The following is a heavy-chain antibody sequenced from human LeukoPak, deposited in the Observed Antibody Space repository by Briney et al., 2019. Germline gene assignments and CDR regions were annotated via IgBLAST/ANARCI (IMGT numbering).Heavy chain of an antibody. CDR2: ISSSSSYI. D-gene: IGHD4/OR15-4a*01. CDR3: ARSKISATSYGAF. Sequence: GGSLRLSCAASGFTFSSYSMNWVRQAPGKGLEWVSSISSSSSYIYYADSVKGRFTISRDNAKNSLYLQTNSLRAEDTAVYYCARSKISATSYGAFWGQGTLVTVSS. CDR1: GFTFSSYS. J-gene: IGHJ4*02. V-gene: IGHV3-21*01.